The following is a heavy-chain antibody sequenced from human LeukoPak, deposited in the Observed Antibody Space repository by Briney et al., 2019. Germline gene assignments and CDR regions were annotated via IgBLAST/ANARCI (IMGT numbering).Heavy chain of an antibody. Sequence: GGSLRLSCAASRFTFSSYAMSWVHQAPGKGLEWVSAISGSGGSTYYADSVKGRFTISRDNSKNTLYLQMNSMRAEATAVYYCAKDGAVAGSGPYYFDYWGQGTLVTVSS. CDR3: AKDGAVAGSGPYYFDY. J-gene: IGHJ4*02. CDR2: ISGSGGST. CDR1: RFTFSSYA. V-gene: IGHV3-23*01. D-gene: IGHD6-19*01.